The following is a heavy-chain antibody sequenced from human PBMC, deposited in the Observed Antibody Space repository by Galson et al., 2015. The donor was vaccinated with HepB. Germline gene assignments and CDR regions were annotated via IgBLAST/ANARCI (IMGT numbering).Heavy chain of an antibody. J-gene: IGHJ4*02. CDR1: GNTIGVGDYY. D-gene: IGHD2-2*01. CDR3: ARDPTREAIQV. CDR2: IYYSGST. V-gene: IGHV4-30-4*01. Sequence: TLSLTCTVSGNTIGVGDYYWSWIRQPPGKGLEWIGYIYYSGSTYYNPSLKNRVTISIDTSKNQFSLELNSVTAADTAVYFCARDPTREAIQVWGQGTLVTVSS.